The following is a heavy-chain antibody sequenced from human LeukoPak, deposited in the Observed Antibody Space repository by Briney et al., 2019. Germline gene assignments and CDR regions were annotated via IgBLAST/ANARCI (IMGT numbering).Heavy chain of an antibody. CDR3: ARDYGDYPFCDY. V-gene: IGHV1-18*01. J-gene: IGHJ4*02. D-gene: IGHD4-17*01. Sequence: GSVKVSCKASGYTFPSYGISWVRQAPGQGLEWMGWISAYNGNTNYAQKLQGRVTMTTDTSTSTAYMELRSLRSDDTAVYYCARDYGDYPFCDYWGQGTLVTVSS. CDR1: GYTFPSYG. CDR2: ISAYNGNT.